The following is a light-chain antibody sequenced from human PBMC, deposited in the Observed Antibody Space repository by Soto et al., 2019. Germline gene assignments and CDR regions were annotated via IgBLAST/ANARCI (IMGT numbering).Light chain of an antibody. J-gene: IGKJ1*01. CDR3: QQYGGSPGT. CDR1: QTVSTNY. Sequence: EIVLTQSPGTLSLSPGERATLSCRSSQTVSTNYLAWYQQKPGQAPRLLIYGASRRATGIPDRFSGSGSGTDFTLTISRLEPEDFAVYYCQQYGGSPGTFGQGTKVDIK. CDR2: GAS. V-gene: IGKV3-20*01.